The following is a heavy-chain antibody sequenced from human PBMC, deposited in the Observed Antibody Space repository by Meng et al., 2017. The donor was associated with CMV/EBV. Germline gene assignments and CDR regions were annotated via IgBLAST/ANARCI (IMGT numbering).Heavy chain of an antibody. J-gene: IGHJ6*02. Sequence: GESLKISCAASGFTFSSYAMHWVRQAPGKGLEWVAVISYDGSNKYYADSVKGRFTISRDNSKNTLYLQMNSLRAEDTAAYYCARIGGYCSSTSCVGMDVWGQGTTVTVSS. D-gene: IGHD2-2*01. CDR1: GFTFSSYA. CDR2: ISYDGSNK. V-gene: IGHV3-30-3*01. CDR3: ARIGGYCSSTSCVGMDV.